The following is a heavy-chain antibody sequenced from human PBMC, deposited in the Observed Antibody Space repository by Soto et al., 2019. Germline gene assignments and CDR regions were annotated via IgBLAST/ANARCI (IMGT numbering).Heavy chain of an antibody. CDR3: ARLEWELHFDY. V-gene: IGHV4-59*08. J-gene: IGHJ4*02. Sequence: SETLSLTCTVSGGSISGYFWSWIRQPPGKGLEWIGYIYYTGRTNYNPSLKSRVTISVDTSKNQFSLKLRSVTAADTAVYYCARLEWELHFDYWGQGTLVTVSS. CDR1: GGSISGYF. D-gene: IGHD1-26*01. CDR2: IYYTGRT.